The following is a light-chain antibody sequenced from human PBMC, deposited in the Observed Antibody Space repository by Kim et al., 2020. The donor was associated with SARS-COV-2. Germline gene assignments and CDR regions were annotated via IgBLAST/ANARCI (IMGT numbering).Light chain of an antibody. CDR2: AAS. J-gene: IGKJ1*01. Sequence: ASVGDIVTITCRSSQDIGNDLGWYQQKPGKAPKLLIYAASSLQSGVPSRFSGSGSGTDFTLTISSLQPEDFATYYCLQDYNYPWTFGQGTKVDIK. CDR3: LQDYNYPWT. CDR1: QDIGND. V-gene: IGKV1-6*01.